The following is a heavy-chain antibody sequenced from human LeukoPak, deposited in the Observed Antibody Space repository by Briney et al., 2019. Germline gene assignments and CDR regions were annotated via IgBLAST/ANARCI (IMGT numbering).Heavy chain of an antibody. J-gene: IGHJ3*02. CDR2: IKKDGSEK. D-gene: IGHD3-3*01. CDR3: ARGSDGAFDI. CDR1: GLMFRSRW. Sequence: GGTLRLLCAASGLMFRSRWMNWAPDAPGKGLVWVANIKKDGSEKHYVDSVKRRFTISRDNAKNSLYLQMNSLRAEDTAVYYCARGSDGAFDIWGQGTMVTVSS. V-gene: IGHV3-7*04.